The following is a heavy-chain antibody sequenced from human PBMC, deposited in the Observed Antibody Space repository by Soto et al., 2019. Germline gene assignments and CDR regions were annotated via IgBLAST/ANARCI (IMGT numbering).Heavy chain of an antibody. CDR3: ARGGYCSGGSCSGWFDS. D-gene: IGHD2-15*01. V-gene: IGHV4-4*02. CDR1: GVSLTTNNW. Sequence: QVQLPESGPGLVKPSETLSLTCAVSGVSLTTNNWWTWVRQAPGKGLEWVGEIYQTGNTNYNPSLNSRVIASLDKSKNQFFLKLPSVTAADTAIYYCARGGYCSGGSCSGWFDSWGQGTLVTVSS. CDR2: IYQTGNT. J-gene: IGHJ5*01.